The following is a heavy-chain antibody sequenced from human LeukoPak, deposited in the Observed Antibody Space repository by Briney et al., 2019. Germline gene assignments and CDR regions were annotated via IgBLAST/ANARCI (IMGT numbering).Heavy chain of an antibody. J-gene: IGHJ4*02. Sequence: GGSLRLPCAASGFTFSSYSMNWVRQAPGKGLEWVSSISGSSSYIYYADSVKGRFTISRDNAKNSLYLRMNSLRAEDTAVYYCARMYLYYDSSGYPHYFDYWGQGTLVTVSS. CDR3: ARMYLYYDSSGYPHYFDY. V-gene: IGHV3-21*01. CDR2: ISGSSSYI. CDR1: GFTFSSYS. D-gene: IGHD3-22*01.